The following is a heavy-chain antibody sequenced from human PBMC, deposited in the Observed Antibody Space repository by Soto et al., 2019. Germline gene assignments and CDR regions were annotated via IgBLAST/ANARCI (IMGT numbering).Heavy chain of an antibody. J-gene: IGHJ5*02. D-gene: IGHD6-19*01. Sequence: QVQLQESGPGLVKPSGTLSLTCAVSGGSISSSNWWSWVRQPPGKGLEWIGEIYHSGSTNYNPSLKSRGTISVDKGKNQFSLKLSSVPAADTAVYCCAVRWEAGAGNWFDPWGQGTLVTVSS. CDR1: GGSISSSNW. CDR3: AVRWEAGAGNWFDP. V-gene: IGHV4-4*01. CDR2: IYHSGST.